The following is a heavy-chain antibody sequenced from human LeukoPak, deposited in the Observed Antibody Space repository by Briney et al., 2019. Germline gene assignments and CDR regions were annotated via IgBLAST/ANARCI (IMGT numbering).Heavy chain of an antibody. Sequence: ATVKVSCKASGYTFTSYGISWVRQAPGQGLGWMGWISAYNGNTNYAQKLQGRVTMTTDTSTSTAYMELRSLRSDDTAVYYCARGQDIVATYGDLFDYWGQGTLVTVSS. CDR2: ISAYNGNT. J-gene: IGHJ4*02. CDR3: ARGQDIVATYGDLFDY. CDR1: GYTFTSYG. D-gene: IGHD5-12*01. V-gene: IGHV1-18*01.